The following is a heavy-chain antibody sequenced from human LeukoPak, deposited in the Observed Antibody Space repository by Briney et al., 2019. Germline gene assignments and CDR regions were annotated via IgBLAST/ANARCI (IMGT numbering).Heavy chain of an antibody. D-gene: IGHD3-9*01. J-gene: IGHJ4*02. Sequence: PSETLSLTCAVYGGSFSGYYWSWIRQPPGKGLEWIGEINHSGRTNYNPSLKSRVTISVDTSKNQFSLKLSSVTAADTAVYYCARAVGSFDWLPLFDYWGQGTLVTVSS. CDR1: GGSFSGYY. CDR2: INHSGRT. V-gene: IGHV4-34*01. CDR3: ARAVGSFDWLPLFDY.